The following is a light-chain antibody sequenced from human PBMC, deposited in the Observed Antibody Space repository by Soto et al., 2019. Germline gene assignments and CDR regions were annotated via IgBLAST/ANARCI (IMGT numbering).Light chain of an antibody. CDR3: CSYAGSSRV. CDR1: SSDVGGYNY. Sequence: QSALTQPRSVSGSPGQSVTISCTGTSSDVGGYNYVSWYQQHPGKAPKLMIYDVSKRPSGVPDRFSGSKSDNTASLTISGLQAEDEADYYCCSYAGSSRVFGGGAMLTVL. V-gene: IGLV2-11*01. CDR2: DVS. J-gene: IGLJ2*01.